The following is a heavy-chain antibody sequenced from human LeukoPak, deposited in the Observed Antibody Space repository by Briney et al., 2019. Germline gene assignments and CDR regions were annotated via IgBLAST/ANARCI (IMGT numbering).Heavy chain of an antibody. Sequence: SETLSLTCTVSGGSISSSRYYWGWIRQAPGKGLEWIGRVYTSGSTNCNPSLKSRVTISVDTSKNQFSLKLSSVTAADTAVYYCARDASYYYDTVYNWFDPWGQGTLVTVSS. J-gene: IGHJ5*02. CDR2: VYTSGST. V-gene: IGHV4-39*07. D-gene: IGHD3-22*01. CDR3: ARDASYYYDTVYNWFDP. CDR1: GGSISSSRYY.